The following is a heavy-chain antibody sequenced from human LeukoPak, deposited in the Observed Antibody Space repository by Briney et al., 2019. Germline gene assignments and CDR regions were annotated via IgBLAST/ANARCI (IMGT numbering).Heavy chain of an antibody. CDR2: IYYSGST. V-gene: IGHV4-31*03. J-gene: IGHJ3*02. Sequence: SETLSLTCTVSGGSISSGGYYWSWIRQHPGKGLEWIGYIYYSGSTYYNPSLKSRVTISVDTSKNQFSLKLSSVTAADTAVYYCARGGFGWYSGAFDIWAKGQWSPSLQ. CDR1: GGSISSGGYY. D-gene: IGHD3-10*01. CDR3: ARGGFGWYSGAFDI.